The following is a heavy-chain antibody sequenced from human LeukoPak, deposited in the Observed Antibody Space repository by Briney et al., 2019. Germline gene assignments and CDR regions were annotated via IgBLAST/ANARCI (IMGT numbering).Heavy chain of an antibody. CDR2: ISYSGST. J-gene: IGHJ4*02. Sequence: SETLSLTCTVSGGYISSYYWKWIRQPPGKGLEWIGYISYSGSTNYNPSLKSRVTISVDTSKNQFSLNLSSVTEADTAVYYCARAPVTGSGIYWGQGTLVTVSS. D-gene: IGHD6-19*01. CDR1: GGYISSYY. CDR3: ARAPVTGSGIY. V-gene: IGHV4-59*01.